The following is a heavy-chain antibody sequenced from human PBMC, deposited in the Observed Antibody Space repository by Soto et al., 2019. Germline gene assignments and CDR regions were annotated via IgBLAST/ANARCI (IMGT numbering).Heavy chain of an antibody. Sequence: QVQLVQSGAEVKKPGSSVKVSCKASGGTFSSYTISWVRQAPGQGLEWMGRIIPILGIAKYAQKFQGRVTITADKSTSTAYMELSSLRSEDTAVYYCVYDSSGYYYDYWGQGTLVTVSS. V-gene: IGHV1-69*02. J-gene: IGHJ4*02. CDR2: IIPILGIA. CDR3: VYDSSGYYYDY. CDR1: GGTFSSYT. D-gene: IGHD3-22*01.